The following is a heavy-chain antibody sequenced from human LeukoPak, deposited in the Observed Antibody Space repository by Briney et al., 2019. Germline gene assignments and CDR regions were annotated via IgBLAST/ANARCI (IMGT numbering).Heavy chain of an antibody. Sequence: GSLRLSCAASGFTFSTYWMHWVRQAPGQGLVWVSRVRPEGTTTAYADSVKGRFTISRDNAKNTLFLQMNSLSAEDTAVYYCARDLDWILFDYWGQGTLVTVSS. J-gene: IGHJ4*02. D-gene: IGHD3-9*01. CDR3: ARDLDWILFDY. V-gene: IGHV3-74*03. CDR1: GFTFSTYW. CDR2: VRPEGTTT.